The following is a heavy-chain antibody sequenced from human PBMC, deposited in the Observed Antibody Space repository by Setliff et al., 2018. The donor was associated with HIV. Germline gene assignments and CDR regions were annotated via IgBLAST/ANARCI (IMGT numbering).Heavy chain of an antibody. J-gene: IGHJ4*01. Sequence: ASVKVSCKASGYTFTDYYIHWVRQAPGQGLEWMGWMNPNSGDTNYPQKFVQKFQGRVTATTDTSNSTVSMELRRLRSDDTAVYFCARSPAPREDIATRPFDFWGHGTLVTVSS. CDR3: ARSPAPREDIATRPFDF. D-gene: IGHD2-2*01. V-gene: IGHV1-2*02. CDR2: MNPNSGDT. CDR1: GYTFTDYY.